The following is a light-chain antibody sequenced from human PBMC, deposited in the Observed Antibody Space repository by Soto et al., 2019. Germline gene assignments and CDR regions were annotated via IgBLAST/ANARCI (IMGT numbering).Light chain of an antibody. V-gene: IGKV3-20*01. CDR3: QQYDSPIWT. CDR1: QSVGSSY. CDR2: STS. Sequence: ENVLTQSPGTLSLSPEERATLSCRASQSVGSSYLAWYQQKPGQAPRLLIYSTSSMATDIPDRFSGSGSGTDFTLTISRLEPEDFAVYYCQQYDSPIWTFGQGTKVEIK. J-gene: IGKJ1*01.